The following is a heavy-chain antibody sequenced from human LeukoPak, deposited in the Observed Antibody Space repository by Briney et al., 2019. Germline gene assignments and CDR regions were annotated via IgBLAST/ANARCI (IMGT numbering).Heavy chain of an antibody. CDR2: MNPNSGNT. CDR1: GYTFTSYD. Sequence: ASVKVSCKASGYTFTSYDINWVRQATGQGLEWMGWMNPNSGNTGYAQKFQGRVTMTRNTSISTAYMELSSLRSEDTAVYYCARGRRINLAFDPWGQGTLVTVS. CDR3: ARGRRINLAFDP. V-gene: IGHV1-8*01. D-gene: IGHD3-10*01. J-gene: IGHJ5*02.